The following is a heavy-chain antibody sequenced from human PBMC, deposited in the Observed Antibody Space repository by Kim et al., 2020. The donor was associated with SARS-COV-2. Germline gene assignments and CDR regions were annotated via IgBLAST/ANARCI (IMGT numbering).Heavy chain of an antibody. D-gene: IGHD3-10*01. J-gene: IGHJ4*02. CDR2: IKQDGSEK. CDR3: AKDDREMVRGVPEY. CDR1: GFTFSRFW. Sequence: GGSLRLSCAASGFTFSRFWMSWVRQAPGKGLEWVANIKQDGSEKHQVDSVKGRFTVSRDNAKNSLFLQMNSLRFEDTAVYFCAKDDREMVRGVPEYWGQGTLGTVSS. V-gene: IGHV3-7*05.